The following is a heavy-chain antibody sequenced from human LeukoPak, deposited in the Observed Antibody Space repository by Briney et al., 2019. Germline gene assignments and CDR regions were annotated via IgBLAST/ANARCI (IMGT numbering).Heavy chain of an antibody. J-gene: IGHJ4*02. V-gene: IGHV4-34*01. CDR2: INHSGST. CDR3: ARESGLVRGYFDY. CDR1: GGSFSGYY. D-gene: IGHD6-19*01. Sequence: SETLSLTCAVYGGSFSGYYWSWIRQPPGKGLEWIGEINHSGSTNYNPSLKSRVTISVDTSKNQFSLKLSSVTAADTAVYYCARESGLVRGYFDYWGQGTLVTVSS.